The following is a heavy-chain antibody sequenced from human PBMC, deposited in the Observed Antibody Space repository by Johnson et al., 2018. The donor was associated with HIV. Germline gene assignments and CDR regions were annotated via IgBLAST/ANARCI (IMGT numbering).Heavy chain of an antibody. Sequence: VQLVESGGGLIQPGGSLRLSCAASGFTVSSNYMSWVRQAPGKGLESVSIIYSGGTTYYPEAVKGPFTISRDNTKNTRYLQMNSLRAEDTAVYYCAREMPGEPRLYGFDIWGQGTMVTLS. CDR2: IYSGGTT. D-gene: IGHD3-10*01. CDR3: AREMPGEPRLYGFDI. CDR1: GFTVSSNY. V-gene: IGHV3-53*01. J-gene: IGHJ3*02.